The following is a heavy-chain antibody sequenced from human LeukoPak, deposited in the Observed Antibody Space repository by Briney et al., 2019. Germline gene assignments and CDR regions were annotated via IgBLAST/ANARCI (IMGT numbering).Heavy chain of an antibody. J-gene: IGHJ5*02. CDR3: ARDHPLTGTTEFGWFDP. D-gene: IGHD1-7*01. CDR1: GFTFRSYE. CDR2: ISSTDSTI. Sequence: PGGSLRLSCAASGFTFRSYEMNWVRQAPGQGLEWVSYISSTDSTIYYADSVKGRFTISRDDAKNSLYLQMNSLRAEDTAVYYCARDHPLTGTTEFGWFDPWGQGTLVSVSS. V-gene: IGHV3-48*03.